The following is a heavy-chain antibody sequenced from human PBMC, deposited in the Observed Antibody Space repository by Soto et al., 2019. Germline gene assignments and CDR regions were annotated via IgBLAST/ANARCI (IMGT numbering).Heavy chain of an antibody. Sequence: QVQLQESGPGLVKPSQTLSLTCTDSGDSISTSTGGHYWNWIRQLPGKGLEWMGYMYNSGTTFYNPALKTRLTISLDTSKNQFSLNLNAMTAADTAVYYCARGTYESSGTIFDFWGQGTLVTVSS. V-gene: IGHV4-31*03. CDR3: ARGTYESSGTIFDF. J-gene: IGHJ4*02. D-gene: IGHD3-22*01. CDR2: MYNSGTT. CDR1: GDSISTSTGGHY.